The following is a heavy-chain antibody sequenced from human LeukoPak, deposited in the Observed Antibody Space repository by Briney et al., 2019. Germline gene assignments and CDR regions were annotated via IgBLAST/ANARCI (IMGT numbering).Heavy chain of an antibody. Sequence: SETLSLTCTVSGGSISGYYWSWIRQPPGKGLEWIGYIYYSGSTNYNPSLKSRVTISVDTSKNQFSLKLSSVTAADTAVYYCARATWGSYYFDYWGQGTLVTVSS. CDR3: ARATWGSYYFDY. J-gene: IGHJ4*02. CDR1: GGSISGYY. CDR2: IYYSGST. D-gene: IGHD2-15*01. V-gene: IGHV4-59*01.